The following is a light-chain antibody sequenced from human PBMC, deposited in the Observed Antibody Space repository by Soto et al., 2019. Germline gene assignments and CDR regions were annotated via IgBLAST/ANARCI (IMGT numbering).Light chain of an antibody. Sequence: QSVLTHPPSVSGAPGQRVTISCTGSSSNIGAGYAVHWYQQLPGTAPKLLIYGNSNRPSGVPDRFSGSKSGTSASLAITGRQAEEEADYYCQCSESSRSRGVFGGGTHLPAL. V-gene: IGLV1-40*01. CDR1: SSNIGAGYA. CDR2: GNS. CDR3: QCSESSRSRGV. J-gene: IGLJ3*02.